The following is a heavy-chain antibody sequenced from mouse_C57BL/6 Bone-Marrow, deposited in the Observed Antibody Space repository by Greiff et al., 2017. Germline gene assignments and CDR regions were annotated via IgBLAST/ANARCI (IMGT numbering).Heavy chain of an antibody. Sequence: VQLVESGPGLVQPSQSLSITCTVSGFSLTSYGVHWVRQSPGKGLEWLGVIWSGGSTDYNAAFISRLSISKDNSKSQVFFKMNSLQADDTAIYYCARKGWLNLYYYAMDYWGQGTSVTVSS. D-gene: IGHD2-3*01. CDR3: ARKGWLNLYYYAMDY. J-gene: IGHJ4*01. CDR1: GFSLTSYG. CDR2: IWSGGST. V-gene: IGHV2-2*01.